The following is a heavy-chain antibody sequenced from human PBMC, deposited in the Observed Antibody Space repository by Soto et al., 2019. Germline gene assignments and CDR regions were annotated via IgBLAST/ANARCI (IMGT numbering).Heavy chain of an antibody. D-gene: IGHD4-17*01. CDR2: INPDTGDS. Sequence: ASVKVSCKAFGYTFTTFHLHWVRLAPGQGLEWMGWINPDTGDSEYGQKFQGRVTLTRDASMTTAYMELSSLTSDDTAIYFCARVRYGDFSFQYWGQGTPVTVSS. V-gene: IGHV1-2*02. CDR3: ARVRYGDFSFQY. CDR1: GYTFTTFH. J-gene: IGHJ4*02.